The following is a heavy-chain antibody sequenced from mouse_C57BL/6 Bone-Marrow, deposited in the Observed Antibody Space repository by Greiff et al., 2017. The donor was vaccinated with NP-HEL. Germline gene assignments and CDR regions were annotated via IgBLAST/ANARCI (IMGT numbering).Heavy chain of an antibody. Sequence: QVQLQQPGAELVKPGASVKMSCKASGYTFTSYWITWVKQRPGPGLEWIGDIYPGSGSTNYNEKFKSKATLTVDTSSSTAYMQLSSLTSEDSAVYYCARWGRIYYDYERGIYAMDYWGQGTSVTVSS. J-gene: IGHJ4*01. CDR1: GYTFTSYW. CDR3: ARWGRIYYDYERGIYAMDY. CDR2: IYPGSGST. V-gene: IGHV1-55*01. D-gene: IGHD2-4*01.